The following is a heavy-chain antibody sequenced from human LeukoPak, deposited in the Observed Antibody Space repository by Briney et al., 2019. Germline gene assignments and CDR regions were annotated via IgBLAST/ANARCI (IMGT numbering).Heavy chain of an antibody. CDR3: ARNYGSGSYPKNTQFDP. D-gene: IGHD3-10*01. J-gene: IGHJ5*02. V-gene: IGHV4-59*08. CDR1: RDSMKSYY. CDR2: IYYTGST. Sequence: PSETLSLTCTVFRDSMKSYYWSWLRQPPGKGLEWIGYIYYTGSTDYNPSLKSRVTISVDTSKNQFSLKLSSVTAADMAVYYCARNYGSGSYPKNTQFDPWGQGTLVTVSS.